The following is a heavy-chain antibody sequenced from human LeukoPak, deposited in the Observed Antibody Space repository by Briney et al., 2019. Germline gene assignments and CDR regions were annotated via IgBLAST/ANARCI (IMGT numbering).Heavy chain of an antibody. J-gene: IGHJ4*02. Sequence: GGSLRLSCAASGFTFSTYWMHWVRQAPGKGLVWVSRMNSDGSSTSYADSVKGRFTISRDNAKNTLYLQMNSLRAEDTAVYYCARGLNYYDSSGYYYYWGQGTLVTVSS. CDR2: MNSDGSST. D-gene: IGHD3-22*01. CDR3: ARGLNYYDSSGYYYY. CDR1: GFTFSTYW. V-gene: IGHV3-74*01.